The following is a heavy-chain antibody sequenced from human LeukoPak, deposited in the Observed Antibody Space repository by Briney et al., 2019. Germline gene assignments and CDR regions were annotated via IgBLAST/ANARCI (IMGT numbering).Heavy chain of an antibody. J-gene: IGHJ4*02. CDR1: GGSISSYY. Sequence: SETLSLTCTVSGGSISSYYWSWIRQPPGKGLEWIGYIYYSGSTNYNPSLKSRVTISVDTSKNQFSLKLSSVTAADTAVYYCARVAVADPYYFGYWGQGTLVTDSS. CDR2: IYYSGST. D-gene: IGHD6-19*01. V-gene: IGHV4-59*01. CDR3: ARVAVADPYYFGY.